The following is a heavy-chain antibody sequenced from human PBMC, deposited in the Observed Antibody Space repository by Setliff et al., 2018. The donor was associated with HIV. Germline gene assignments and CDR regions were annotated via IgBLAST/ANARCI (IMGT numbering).Heavy chain of an antibody. V-gene: IGHV1-69*06. CDR2: IIPKSDTT. Sequence: SVKVSCKASGDIFSFYALSWVRQAPGQGLEWMGKIIPKSDTTTYAQKFQGRVTMTADKSSNTAYMELTSLTSEDTAVYYCARAELHYDILTQFKSVDVWGKGTTVTVSS. CDR1: GDIFSFYA. J-gene: IGHJ6*04. D-gene: IGHD3-9*01. CDR3: ARAELHYDILTQFKSVDV.